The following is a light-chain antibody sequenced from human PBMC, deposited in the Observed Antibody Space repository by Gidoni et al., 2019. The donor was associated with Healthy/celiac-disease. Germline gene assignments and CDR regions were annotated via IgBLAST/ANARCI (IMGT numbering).Light chain of an antibody. CDR1: QSISSY. J-gene: IGKJ1*01. CDR2: AAS. Sequence: DIQMTQSPSSLSASVGDRVTITCRASQSISSYLNWYQQKPGKAPKLLIYAASSLQSGVPPRCSGSGSGTDFTLTISSLQPEDFATYYCQQSYSTPRTFGQGTKVEIK. CDR3: QQSYSTPRT. V-gene: IGKV1-39*01.